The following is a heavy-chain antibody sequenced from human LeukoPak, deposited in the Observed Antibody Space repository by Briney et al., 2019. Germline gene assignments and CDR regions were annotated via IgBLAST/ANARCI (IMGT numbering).Heavy chain of an antibody. J-gene: IGHJ3*02. CDR3: ARVDSSGLDAFDI. CDR1: GGTFTSYD. V-gene: IGHV1-8*03. D-gene: IGHD3-22*01. Sequence: ASVKVSCKASGGTFTSYDINWVRQATGQGLEWMGWMNPNSGNTGYAQKFQGRVTITRNTSISTAYMELSSLRSEDTAVYYCARVDSSGLDAFDIWGQGTMVTVSS. CDR2: MNPNSGNT.